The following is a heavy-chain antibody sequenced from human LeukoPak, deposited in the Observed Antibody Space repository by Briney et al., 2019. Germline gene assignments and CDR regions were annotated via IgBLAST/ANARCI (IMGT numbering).Heavy chain of an antibody. CDR2: MQSTGNS. V-gene: IGHV4-59*01. D-gene: IGHD5-18*01. J-gene: IGHJ4*02. CDR1: GGSISTYH. CDR3: ARDKQHSYGRYFDH. Sequence: SETLSLTCTVSGGSISTYHWNWIRKSPGKGLEWIGYMQSTGNSNYNPSLRSRVTMSVDMSRNQIVLNLSSVTAADTAVYFCARDKQHSYGRYFDHWGQGTLVTVSS.